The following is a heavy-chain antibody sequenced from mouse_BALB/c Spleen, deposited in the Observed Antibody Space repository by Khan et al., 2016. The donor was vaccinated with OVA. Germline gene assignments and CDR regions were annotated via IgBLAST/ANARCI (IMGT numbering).Heavy chain of an antibody. CDR2: INTETGEP. V-gene: IGHV9-2-1*01. J-gene: IGHJ3*01. CDR1: GYTFTDYS. D-gene: IGHD1-1*01. Sequence: QIQLVQSGPELKKPGETVKISCKASGYTFTDYSMHWVKQAPGKGLKWMGWINTETGEPTYADDFKGRFAFSLETSASTAYLQINNIKNEDTATYFCARNFLYYYGSSPFAYWGQGTLVTVSA. CDR3: ARNFLYYYGSSPFAY.